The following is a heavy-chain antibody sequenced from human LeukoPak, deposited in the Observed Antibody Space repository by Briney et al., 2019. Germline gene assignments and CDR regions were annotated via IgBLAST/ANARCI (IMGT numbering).Heavy chain of an antibody. V-gene: IGHV6-1*01. J-gene: IGHJ4*02. CDR1: GDSVSSNSAA. Sequence: SQTLSPTCAISGDSVSSNSAAWNWIRQSPSRGLEWLGRTYYRSKWYNDYAVSVKSRITINPDTSKNQFSLQLNSVTPEDTAVYYCARGGSSWSSSWYWYYFDYWGQGTLVTVSS. CDR2: TYYRSKWYN. D-gene: IGHD6-13*01. CDR3: ARGGSSWSSSWYWYYFDY.